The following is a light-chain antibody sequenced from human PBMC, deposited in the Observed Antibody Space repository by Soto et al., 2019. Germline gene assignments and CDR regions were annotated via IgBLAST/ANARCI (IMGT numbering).Light chain of an antibody. CDR2: PAS. V-gene: IGKV1-12*01. CDR3: QQGYNFPRA. CDR1: HPISSW. Sequence: DIQMTQSPSSISASVGDRVTITCRASHPISSWLAWYQQVPGQAPYLLIYPASTLQSGVPSRFSGSGSGTDFSLTINSLQPEDFAPYYCQQGYNFPRAFGQGTRVEI. J-gene: IGKJ1*01.